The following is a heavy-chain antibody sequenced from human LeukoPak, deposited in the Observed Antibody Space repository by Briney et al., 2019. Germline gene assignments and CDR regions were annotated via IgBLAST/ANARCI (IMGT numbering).Heavy chain of an antibody. CDR3: ARAWVGSSGWYSPYYFDY. V-gene: IGHV1-69*05. CDR2: IIPIFGTA. Sequence: RASVKVSCKASGGTLSSYAISWVRQAPGQGLEWMGGIIPIFGTANYAQKFQGRVTITTDESTSTAYMELSSLRSEDTAVYYCARAWVGSSGWYSPYYFDYWGQGTLVTVSS. J-gene: IGHJ4*02. D-gene: IGHD6-19*01. CDR1: GGTLSSYA.